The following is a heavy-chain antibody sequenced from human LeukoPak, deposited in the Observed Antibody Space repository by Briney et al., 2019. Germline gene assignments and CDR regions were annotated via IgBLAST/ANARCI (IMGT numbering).Heavy chain of an antibody. CDR2: INHSGST. D-gene: IGHD2-2*01. J-gene: IGHJ3*02. V-gene: IGHV4-34*01. CDR3: ARAWDIVVVPAAMRSGAFGI. CDR1: GGSFSGYY. Sequence: SETLSLTCAVYGGSFSGYYWSWIRQPPGKGLEWIGEINHSGSTNYNPSLKSRVTISVDTSKNQFSLKLSSVTAADTAVYYCARAWDIVVVPAAMRSGAFGIWGQGTMVTVSS.